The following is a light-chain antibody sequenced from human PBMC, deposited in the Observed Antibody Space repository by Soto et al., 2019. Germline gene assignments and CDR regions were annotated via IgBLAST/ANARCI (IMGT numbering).Light chain of an antibody. CDR3: CAYTARTTLSWV. CDR1: SSDIGGYNH. V-gene: IGLV2-14*03. J-gene: IGLJ3*02. Sequence: QSALTQPTFVSGSPGQSITISCTGVSSDIGGYNHVSWYQQHPGKVPRLIIYDVDNRPLGVSNRFSGSQSGNMASLTISGLQAEDEADYYCCAYTARTTLSWVFGGGTKLTVL. CDR2: DVD.